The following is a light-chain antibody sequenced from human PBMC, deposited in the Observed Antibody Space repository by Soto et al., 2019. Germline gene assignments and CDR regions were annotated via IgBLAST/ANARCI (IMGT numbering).Light chain of an antibody. Sequence: QSALTQPPSASGSPGQSVTISCTGASTDANDYNYVSWYQQYPGKAPKLIIYEVIRRPSGVPDRFSGSKTGNTASLTVSGLQAEDEANYYCSSYVGDNNVVFGGGTQLNVL. CDR2: EVI. CDR3: SSYVGDNNVV. CDR1: STDANDYNY. V-gene: IGLV2-8*01. J-gene: IGLJ2*01.